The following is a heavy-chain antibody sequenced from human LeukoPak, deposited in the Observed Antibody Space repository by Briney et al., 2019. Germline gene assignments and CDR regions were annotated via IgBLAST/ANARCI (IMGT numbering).Heavy chain of an antibody. D-gene: IGHD1-26*01. Sequence: GASVKVSCKASGYTFTGYYMHWVRQAPGQGLEWMGWINPNSGGTNYAQKFQGRVTMTRDTSISTAYMELSRLRSDDTAVYYCARVGWESTTFYYFDYWGQGTLVTVSP. V-gene: IGHV1-2*02. CDR1: GYTFTGYY. CDR2: INPNSGGT. J-gene: IGHJ4*02. CDR3: ARVGWESTTFYYFDY.